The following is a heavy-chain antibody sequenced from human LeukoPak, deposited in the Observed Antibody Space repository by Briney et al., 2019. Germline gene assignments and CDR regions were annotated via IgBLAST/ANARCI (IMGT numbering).Heavy chain of an antibody. V-gene: IGHV4-34*01. CDR2: INHSGST. J-gene: IGHJ6*02. Sequence: SETLSLTCAVYGGSFSGYYWSWIRQPPGKGLEWIGEINHSGSTNYNPSLKSRVTISVDTSKNQFSLKLSSVTAADAAVYYCARADSYGMDVWGQGTTVTVSS. CDR1: GGSFSGYY. D-gene: IGHD3/OR15-3a*01. CDR3: ARADSYGMDV.